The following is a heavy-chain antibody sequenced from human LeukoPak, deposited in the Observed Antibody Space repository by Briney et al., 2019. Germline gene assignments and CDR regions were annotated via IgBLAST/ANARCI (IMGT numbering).Heavy chain of an antibody. CDR1: GFTFSNYA. D-gene: IGHD3-22*01. V-gene: IGHV3-30*01. Sequence: GGSLRLSCAASGFTFSNYAMHWVRQAPGKGLEWVSLISSGGTYEYYADSVKGRFTISRDNSKNTLYLQLNSLRAEDTAVYYCARDRFRDYYDSSGYPLDYWGQGTLVTVSS. CDR3: ARDRFRDYYDSSGYPLDY. J-gene: IGHJ4*02. CDR2: ISSGGTYE.